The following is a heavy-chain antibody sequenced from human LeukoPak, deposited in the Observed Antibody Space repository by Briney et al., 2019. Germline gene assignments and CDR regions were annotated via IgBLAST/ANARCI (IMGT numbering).Heavy chain of an antibody. CDR1: GYTFTSYL. Sequence: ASVKVSCKASGYTFTSYLMHWVRQAPGQRLEWMGWINAGNGNTKYSQKFQGRVTITRDTSASTAYMELSSLRSEDTAVYYCARDVGYSSSWYRGSVGYWGQGTLVTVSS. CDR3: ARDVGYSSSWYRGSVGY. D-gene: IGHD6-13*01. CDR2: INAGNGNT. V-gene: IGHV1-3*01. J-gene: IGHJ4*02.